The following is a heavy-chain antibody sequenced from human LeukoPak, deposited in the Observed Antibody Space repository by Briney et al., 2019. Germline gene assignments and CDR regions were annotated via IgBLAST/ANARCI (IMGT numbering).Heavy chain of an antibody. V-gene: IGHV3-66*01. J-gene: IGHJ4*02. CDR2: IYTGGST. D-gene: IGHD3-16*01. CDR1: GFTVSNYY. CDR3: ARGGGSSKFDY. Sequence: GGSLRLSCAASGFTVSNYYMNWVRQAPGKGLEWVSVIYTGGSTYYADSVKGRFTISRDNSKNTLYLQMNSLRAEDTAMYYCARGGGSSKFDYWGQGTLVTVSS.